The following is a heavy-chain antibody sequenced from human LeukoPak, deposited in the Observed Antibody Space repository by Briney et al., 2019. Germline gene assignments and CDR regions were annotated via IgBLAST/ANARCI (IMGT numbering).Heavy chain of an antibody. CDR3: ARDVGSATGYFDY. CDR2: IYYRGST. Sequence: SETLSLTCTVSGGSISGYYWSWIRQPPGKGLEWIGYIYYRGSTNYNPSLKSRVTISVDTSKNQSSLKLSSVIAADTAVYYCARDVGSATGYFDYWGQGTLVTVSS. J-gene: IGHJ4*02. D-gene: IGHD3-10*01. CDR1: GGSISGYY. V-gene: IGHV4-59*01.